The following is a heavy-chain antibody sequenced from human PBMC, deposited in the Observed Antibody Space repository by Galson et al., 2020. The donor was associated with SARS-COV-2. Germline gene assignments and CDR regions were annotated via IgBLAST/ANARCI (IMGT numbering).Heavy chain of an antibody. D-gene: IGHD4-17*01. Sequence: SETLSLTCAVSGTSISSGSYSWNWIRQPPGKGLEWIGYISHSGGTYYNPSLKSRVTISGDRSKNQFSLRLSSVTASDTAVYYCARLHYGEYAPEAFDIWGPGTRVTVAS. J-gene: IGHJ3*02. CDR1: GTSISSGSYS. CDR2: ISHSGGT. V-gene: IGHV4-30-2*01. CDR3: ARLHYGEYAPEAFDI.